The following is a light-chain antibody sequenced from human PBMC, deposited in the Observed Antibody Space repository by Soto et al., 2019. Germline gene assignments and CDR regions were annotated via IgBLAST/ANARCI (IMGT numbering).Light chain of an antibody. CDR1: QSLSSSY. V-gene: IGKV3-20*01. Sequence: EIVLTQSPGTLSLSPGERATLSCGASQSLSSSYLAWYQQKSGQAPSLLIYGSFSRATGIPDRFSGSGSGTDFTLTISRLEPEDSAVYYCQQYGTLITFGQGTRLENK. J-gene: IGKJ5*01. CDR3: QQYGTLIT. CDR2: GSF.